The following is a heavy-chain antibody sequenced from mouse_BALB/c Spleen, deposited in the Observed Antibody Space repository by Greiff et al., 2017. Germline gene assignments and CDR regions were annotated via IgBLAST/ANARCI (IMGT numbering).Heavy chain of an antibody. V-gene: IGHV5-6-5*01. D-gene: IGHD2-1*01. CDR2: ISSGGST. CDR1: GFTFSSYA. CDR3: ARIYYGNNYFDY. J-gene: IGHJ2*01. Sequence: EVQVVESGGGLVKPGGSLKLSCAASGFTFSSYAMSWVRQTPEKRLEWVASISSGGSTYYPDSVKGRFTISRDNARNILYLQMSSLRSEDTAMYYCARIYYGNNYFDYWGQGTTLTVSS.